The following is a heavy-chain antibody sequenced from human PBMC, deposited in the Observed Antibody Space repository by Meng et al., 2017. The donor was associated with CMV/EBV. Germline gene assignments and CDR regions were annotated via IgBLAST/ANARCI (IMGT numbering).Heavy chain of an antibody. J-gene: IGHJ4*02. CDR2: INPNSGGT. CDR3: ARTPSYSGSQRPFDY. D-gene: IGHD1-26*01. Sequence: QVQLVQSGAEVKKPGASVKVSCKASGYTFTGYYMHWVRQAPGQGLERMGWINPNSGGTNYAQKFQGRVTMTRDTSISTAYMELSRLRSDDTAVYYCARTPSYSGSQRPFDYWGQGTLVTVSS. CDR1: GYTFTGYY. V-gene: IGHV1-2*02.